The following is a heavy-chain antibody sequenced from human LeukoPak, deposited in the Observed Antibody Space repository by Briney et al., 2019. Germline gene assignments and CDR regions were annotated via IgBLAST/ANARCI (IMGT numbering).Heavy chain of an antibody. CDR1: GFTFSTYS. CDR3: ARDSSYSSSWYD. J-gene: IGHJ4*02. CDR2: IYYSGST. D-gene: IGHD6-13*01. Sequence: QAGGSLRLSCAASGFTFSTYSMNWVRQPPGKGLEWIGSIYYSGSTYYNPSLKSRVTISVDTSKNQFSLKLSSVTAADTAVYYCARDSSYSSSWYDWGQGTLVTVSS. V-gene: IGHV4-39*07.